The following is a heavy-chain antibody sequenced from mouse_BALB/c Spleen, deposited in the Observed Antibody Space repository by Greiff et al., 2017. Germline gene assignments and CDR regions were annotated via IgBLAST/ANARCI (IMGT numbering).Heavy chain of an antibody. Sequence: EVQLQQSGPELMKPGASVTISCKASGYSFTSYYMHWVKQSHGKSLEWIGYIDPFNGGTSYNQKFKGKATLTVDKSSSTAYMHLSSLTSEDSAVYYCARSKESLWFLYWGQGTTLTVSS. D-gene: IGHD2-2*01. CDR2: IDPFNGGT. J-gene: IGHJ2*01. CDR3: ARSKESLWFLY. V-gene: IGHV1-28*01. CDR1: GYSFTSYY.